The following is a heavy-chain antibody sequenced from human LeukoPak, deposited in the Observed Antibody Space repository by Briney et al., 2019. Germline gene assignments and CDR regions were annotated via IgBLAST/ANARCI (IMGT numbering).Heavy chain of an antibody. Sequence: PSQTLSLTCTVSGGSISSGGYYWSWIRQPPGKGLEWIGYIYYSASTNYNASLKSRVTISIDTSKNQFSLNLNSVTAADTAVYYCARGGTVVNLSYWGQGTLVTVSS. J-gene: IGHJ4*02. CDR2: IYYSAST. V-gene: IGHV4-61*08. D-gene: IGHD4-23*01. CDR1: GGSISSGGYY. CDR3: ARGGTVVNLSY.